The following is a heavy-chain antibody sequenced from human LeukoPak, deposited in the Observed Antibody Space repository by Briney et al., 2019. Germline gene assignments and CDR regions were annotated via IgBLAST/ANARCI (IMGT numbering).Heavy chain of an antibody. Sequence: SETLSLTCAVSGYSISSGYYWGWIRQPPGKGLEWIGSIYHSGSTYYNPSLKSRVTISVDTSENQFSLKLSSVTAADTAVYYCAREVGCSGGSCYPYYYYYYGMDVWGKGTTVTVSS. CDR3: AREVGCSGGSCYPYYYYYYGMDV. J-gene: IGHJ6*04. D-gene: IGHD2-15*01. CDR2: IYHSGST. CDR1: GYSISSGYY. V-gene: IGHV4-38-2*02.